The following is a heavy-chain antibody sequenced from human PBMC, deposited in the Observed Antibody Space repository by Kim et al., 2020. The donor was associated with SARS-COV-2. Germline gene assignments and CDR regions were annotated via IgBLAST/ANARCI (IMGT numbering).Heavy chain of an antibody. CDR2: ISSSSSYI. CDR1: GFTFSSYS. Sequence: GGSLRLSCAASGFTFSSYSMNWVRQAPGKGLEWVSSISSSSSYIYYADSVKGRFTISRDNAKNSLYLQMNSLRAEDTAVYYCARDRVYSSGGYYYYGMDVWGQGTTVTVSS. D-gene: IGHD6-19*01. V-gene: IGHV3-21*01. J-gene: IGHJ6*02. CDR3: ARDRVYSSGGYYYYGMDV.